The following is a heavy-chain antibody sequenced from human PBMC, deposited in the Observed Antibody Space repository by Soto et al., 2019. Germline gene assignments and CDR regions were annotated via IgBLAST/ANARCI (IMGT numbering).Heavy chain of an antibody. D-gene: IGHD6-19*01. Sequence: QVQLVESGGGVVQPGRSLRLSCAASGFTFSNYAMHWIRQAPGKGLEWVAVIWYDGSEKYYADSVKGRFTISRDNSENTLFLQMNSLRGDDTAVYYCASSYCSVGSCWVFDFWGQGTHVSVSS. J-gene: IGHJ4*02. CDR3: ASSYCSVGSCWVFDF. CDR1: GFTFSNYA. CDR2: IWYDGSEK. V-gene: IGHV3-33*01.